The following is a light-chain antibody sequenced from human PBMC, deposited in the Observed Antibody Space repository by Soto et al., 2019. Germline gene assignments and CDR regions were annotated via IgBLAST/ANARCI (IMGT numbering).Light chain of an antibody. CDR2: GVS. Sequence: EIVMTQSPATLSLSPGDTATLSCRASQSVDTNLAWYVQKPDQAPRRLMYGVSTWGTGVTARFSGSGSGTEFTLTISSLQSEDFAIYYCQQYKSWPITFGQGTRLEIK. CDR3: QQYKSWPIT. CDR1: QSVDTN. J-gene: IGKJ5*01. V-gene: IGKV3D-15*01.